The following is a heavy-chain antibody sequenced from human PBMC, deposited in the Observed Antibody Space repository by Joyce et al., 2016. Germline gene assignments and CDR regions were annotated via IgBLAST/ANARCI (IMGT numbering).Heavy chain of an antibody. D-gene: IGHD2-15*01. CDR1: GGSVNNGNFY. J-gene: IGHJ2*01. V-gene: IGHV4-61*01. CDR2: IHYTEIT. Sequence: QVQLQESGPGLVKPSETLSLTCTVSGGSVNNGNFYWTWIRQPPGKGLEWIGSIHYTEITKDNPSLKSRVTMSLDTSRNQFSLKLTSVTAADTAVYYCARDWAGGYSYWFFDLWGRGTLVAVSS. CDR3: ARDWAGGYSYWFFDL.